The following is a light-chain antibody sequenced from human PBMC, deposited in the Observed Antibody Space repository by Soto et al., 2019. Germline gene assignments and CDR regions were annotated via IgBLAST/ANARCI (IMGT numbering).Light chain of an antibody. CDR1: QSVFSSY. V-gene: IGKV3-20*01. J-gene: IGKJ1*01. CDR2: GAS. CDR3: QQYGSSPWT. Sequence: EIVLTQSPGTLSLSPGERATLSCRASQSVFSSYLAWYQKKPGQAPRLLIYGASSRATGIPDRFSGSGSGTDFTLTISSLEPEDFALYYCQQYGSSPWTFGQGTKEEIK.